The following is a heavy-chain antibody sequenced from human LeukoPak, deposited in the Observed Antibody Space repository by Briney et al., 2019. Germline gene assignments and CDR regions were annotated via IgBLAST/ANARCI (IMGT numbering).Heavy chain of an antibody. CDR2: IYYSGST. J-gene: IGHJ4*02. V-gene: IGHV4-59*02. D-gene: IGHD1-1*01. CDR3: ARGEENDEGTVDY. CDR1: RGSVSSYY. Sequence: SETLSLTCTVSRGSVSSYYWSWIRQPPGKGLEWIGYIYYSGSTNYNPSLKSRVTISVDTSKNQFSLKLTSVTAADTAVYYCARGEENDEGTVDYWGQGTLVTVSS.